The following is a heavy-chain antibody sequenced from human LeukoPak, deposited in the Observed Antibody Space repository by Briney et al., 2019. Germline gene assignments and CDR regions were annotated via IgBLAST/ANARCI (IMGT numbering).Heavy chain of an antibody. J-gene: IGHJ4*02. Sequence: GGSLSLSCAASGFTFSSYALSWVRQAPGKGREGVSAFGGSGGSTYYADSVKGRFTISRDNSKNTLYLQMNSLRAEDTAVYYCAKLRGYYYDSSGYVDYWGQGTLVTVSS. V-gene: IGHV3-23*01. CDR1: GFTFSSYA. D-gene: IGHD3-22*01. CDR3: AKLRGYYYDSSGYVDY. CDR2: FGGSGGST.